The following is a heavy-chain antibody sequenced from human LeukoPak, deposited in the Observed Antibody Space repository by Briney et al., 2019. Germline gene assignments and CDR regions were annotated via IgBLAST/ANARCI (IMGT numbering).Heavy chain of an antibody. CDR3: ARDNAAAGPWGYFDY. D-gene: IGHD6-13*01. V-gene: IGHV1-18*01. CDR2: ISAYNGNT. CDR1: GYTFTSYG. Sequence: GASVKVSCKASGYTFTSYGISWVRQAPGQGLEWMGWISAYNGNTNYAQKLQGRVTMTTDTSTSTAYMELRSLRSDDTAVYYCARDNAAAGPWGYFDYWGQGTLVTVSS. J-gene: IGHJ4*02.